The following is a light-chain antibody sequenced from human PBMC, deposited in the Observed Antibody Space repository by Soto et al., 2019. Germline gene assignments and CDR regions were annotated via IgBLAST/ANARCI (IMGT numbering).Light chain of an antibody. CDR1: QTVTNSY. V-gene: IGKV3D-20*02. CDR2: GAS. Sequence: EIVLTQSPGTLSLSSGERATLSCRASQTVTNSYVAWYQQQLGQAPRLLIYGASSRATGIPDRFSGSGSGTDFTLTISRLEPEDFAVYYCQQRSNWPPAWTFGQGTKVDIK. J-gene: IGKJ1*01. CDR3: QQRSNWPPAWT.